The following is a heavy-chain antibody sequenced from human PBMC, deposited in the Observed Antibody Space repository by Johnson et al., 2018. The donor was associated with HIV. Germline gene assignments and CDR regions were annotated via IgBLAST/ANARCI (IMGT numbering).Heavy chain of an antibody. Sequence: VQLVESGGGLVKPGGSQRLSCAASGFIFSDYYMTWIRQAPGKGLEWVSYISSSGSTIYYAYSVKGRFTISRDNSKNTRYLQMNSLRAEDTAVYYCARGGIWGSWAFDIWGQGTMVTVSS. CDR3: ARGGIWGSWAFDI. D-gene: IGHD3-16*01. CDR1: GFIFSDYY. J-gene: IGHJ3*02. CDR2: ISSSGSTI. V-gene: IGHV3-11*01.